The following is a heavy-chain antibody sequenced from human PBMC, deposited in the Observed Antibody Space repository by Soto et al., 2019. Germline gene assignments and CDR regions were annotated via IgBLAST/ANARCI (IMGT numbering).Heavy chain of an antibody. CDR2: INHSGSA. CDR1: GGSFSGYY. CDR3: ARGGILRGIAAAGTLNYFDY. D-gene: IGHD6-13*01. Sequence: SETLSLTCAVYGGSFSGYYWSWIRQPPGKGLEWIGEINHSGSANHNPSLKSRVTISVDTSKNQFSLKLSSVTAADTAVYYCARGGILRGIAAAGTLNYFDYWGQGTLVTVSS. V-gene: IGHV4-34*01. J-gene: IGHJ4*02.